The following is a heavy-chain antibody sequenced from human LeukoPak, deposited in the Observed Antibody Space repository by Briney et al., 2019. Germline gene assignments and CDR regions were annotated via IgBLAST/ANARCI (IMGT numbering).Heavy chain of an antibody. V-gene: IGHV4-59*01. CDR1: GGSISSYY. D-gene: IGHD3-10*01. CDR2: IYYSGST. J-gene: IGHJ4*02. CDR3: ASSIGSMDFDY. Sequence: SETLSLTCTVSGGSISSYYWSWIRQPPGKGLEWIGYIYYSGSTNYNPSLKSRVTISVDTSKNQFSLKLSSVTAADTAVYYCASSIGSMDFDYWGQGTLVTVSS.